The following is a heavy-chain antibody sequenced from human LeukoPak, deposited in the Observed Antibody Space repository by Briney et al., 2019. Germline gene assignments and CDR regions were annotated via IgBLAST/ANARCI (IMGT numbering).Heavy chain of an antibody. CDR3: ARRKPQLARRALDY. V-gene: IGHV4-34*01. J-gene: IGHJ4*02. CDR1: GGSFSGYY. Sequence: PSETLSLTCAVYGGSFSGYYWSWIRQPPGKGLEWIGEINHSGSTNYNPSLKSRVTISVDTSKNQFSLKLSSVTAADTAVYYCARRKPQLARRALDYWGQGTLVTVSS. D-gene: IGHD6-13*01. CDR2: INHSGST.